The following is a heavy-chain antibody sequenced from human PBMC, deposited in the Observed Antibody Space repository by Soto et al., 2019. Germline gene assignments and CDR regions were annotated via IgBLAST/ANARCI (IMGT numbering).Heavy chain of an antibody. V-gene: IGHV3-7*03. Sequence: GGSLRLSCAASGFIFSDLWMGWVRQAPGTGLEWVANIKKDGSETYHVDSVKGRFTISRDNAQNSLYLQMSSLRSEDTAVYYCARDRGDYVWGSYRPNWFDPWGQGTLVTVSS. J-gene: IGHJ5*02. D-gene: IGHD3-16*02. CDR3: ARDRGDYVWGSYRPNWFDP. CDR1: GFIFSDLW. CDR2: IKKDGSET.